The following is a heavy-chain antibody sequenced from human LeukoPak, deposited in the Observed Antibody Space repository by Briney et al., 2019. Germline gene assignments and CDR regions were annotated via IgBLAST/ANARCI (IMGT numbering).Heavy chain of an antibody. CDR2: IWYGGSNK. V-gene: IGHV3-33*08. D-gene: IGHD5-12*01. Sequence: PGGSLRLSCTASGFTFSSYGMHWVRQAPGKGLEWVAVIWYGGSNKYYADSVKGRFTISRDNSKNTLYLQMNSLRAEDTAVYYCARDPRYSGYDKFDYWGQGTLVTVSS. CDR1: GFTFSSYG. J-gene: IGHJ4*02. CDR3: ARDPRYSGYDKFDY.